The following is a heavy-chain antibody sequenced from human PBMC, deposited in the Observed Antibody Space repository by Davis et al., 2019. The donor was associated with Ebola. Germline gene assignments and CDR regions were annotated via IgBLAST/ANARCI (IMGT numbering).Heavy chain of an antibody. V-gene: IGHV3-23*01. CDR1: GFTFNSYA. D-gene: IGHD5-12*01. CDR2: ISGSGART. CDR3: AKGGSAYYYYGMDV. J-gene: IGHJ6*04. Sequence: GESLKISCAASGFTFNSYAMSWVRQAPGKGPEWVPAISGSGARTHYADSVKGRFSISRDNSKNTLYLQMNSLRAEDTAIYYCAKGGSAYYYYGMDVWGKGTTVSVSS.